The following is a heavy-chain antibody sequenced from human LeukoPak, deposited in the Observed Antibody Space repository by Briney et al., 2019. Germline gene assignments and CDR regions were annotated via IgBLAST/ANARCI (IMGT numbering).Heavy chain of an antibody. Sequence: GGSLRHSCAASGFTFGSYAMSWVRQAPGKGLEWVSAIRGSGGSTYYADSVKGRFTISRDNSKNTLYLQMSSLRAEDTAVYYCAKEGYYDSSGYYKLYNFDYWGQGTLVTVSS. J-gene: IGHJ4*02. D-gene: IGHD3-22*01. CDR1: GFTFGSYA. V-gene: IGHV3-23*01. CDR2: IRGSGGST. CDR3: AKEGYYDSSGYYKLYNFDY.